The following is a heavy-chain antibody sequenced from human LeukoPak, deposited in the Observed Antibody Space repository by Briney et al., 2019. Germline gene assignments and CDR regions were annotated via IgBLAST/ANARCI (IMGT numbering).Heavy chain of an antibody. CDR3: ARDLFEYSSGWYGAY. V-gene: IGHV3-23*01. J-gene: IGHJ4*02. CDR1: GITFSNYA. CDR2: ISGSAHKI. D-gene: IGHD6-19*01. Sequence: GGSLRLSCVASGITFSNYAVSWVRQAPEKGLDWVSVISGSAHKIRYADSVKGRFTISRDNSKNTLYLQMNSLRAEDTAVYYCARDLFEYSSGWYGAYWGQGTLVTVSS.